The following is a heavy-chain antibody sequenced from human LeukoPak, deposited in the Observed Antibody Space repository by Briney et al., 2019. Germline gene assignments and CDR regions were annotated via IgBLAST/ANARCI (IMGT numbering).Heavy chain of an antibody. V-gene: IGHV5-51*01. CDR1: GYRFTTSW. D-gene: IGHD6-13*01. CDR3: ARHSSHSSWYYYTIQGYYGMDV. CDR2: IYPGVSDT. J-gene: IGHJ6*02. Sequence: GEPRKISCKRSGYRFTTSWSGWGRQIPGKGLEWRGVIYPGVSDTRYSPSFQGAVTISADQSISTASLQSSSLKASDTAMYYCARHSSHSSWYYYTIQGYYGMDVWGQGTTVTVSS.